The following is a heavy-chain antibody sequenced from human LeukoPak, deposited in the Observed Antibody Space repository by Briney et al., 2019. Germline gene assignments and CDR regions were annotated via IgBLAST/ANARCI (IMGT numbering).Heavy chain of an antibody. CDR2: IYHSGST. V-gene: IGHV4-38-2*02. CDR1: GYSISSGYY. CDR3: ARGSSGYFHFWAAFDI. D-gene: IGHD3-22*01. Sequence: SETLSLTCTVSGYSISSGYYWGWIRQPPGKGLEWIGSIYHSGSTYYNPSLKSRVTISVDTSKNQFSLKLSSVTAADTAVYYCARGSSGYFHFWAAFDIWGQGTMVTVSS. J-gene: IGHJ3*02.